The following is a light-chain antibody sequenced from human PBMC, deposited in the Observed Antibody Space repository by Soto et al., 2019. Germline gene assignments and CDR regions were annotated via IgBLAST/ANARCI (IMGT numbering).Light chain of an antibody. Sequence: EIVLTRSPATLSLSPGERATLSCRASQSVSSYLAWYQHKPGQAPRLLIYAASSRATGSPDRFSGGGSGTDFTLTISGLEPEDFGVYFCQQYSALPMTFGQGTRLEI. CDR2: AAS. CDR3: QQYSALPMT. V-gene: IGKV3-20*01. J-gene: IGKJ5*01. CDR1: QSVSSY.